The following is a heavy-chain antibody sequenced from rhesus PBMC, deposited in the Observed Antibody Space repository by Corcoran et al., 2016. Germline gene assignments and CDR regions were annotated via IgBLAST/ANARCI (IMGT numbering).Heavy chain of an antibody. CDR2: IDRSGST. D-gene: IGHD6-31*01. CDR3: ARQDPYSSGWPEFDY. V-gene: IGHV4S11*01. J-gene: IGHJ4*01. CDR1: GCSISSSY. Sequence: QVQLQESGPGLVKPSETLSLTCAVSGCSISSSYWIWIRQPPGKGREWIGRIDRSGSTYYNPSLKSRVTLSVDTSKNQFSLKLSSVTAADTAVYYCARQDPYSSGWPEFDYWGQGVLVTVSS.